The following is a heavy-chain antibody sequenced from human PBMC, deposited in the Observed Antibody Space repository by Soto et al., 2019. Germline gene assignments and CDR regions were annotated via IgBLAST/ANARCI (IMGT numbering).Heavy chain of an antibody. V-gene: IGHV3-11*01. Sequence: QVQLVESGGGLVKPGGSLRLSCAASGFTFSDYYMSWIRQAPGKGLEWISYISSSGSTIYYADSVKGRFAISRDNAKNSLYLQMNSLRAGDTAVYYCARDQYGSGRRYYYGIDVWGQGTTVTVSS. CDR1: GFTFSDYY. J-gene: IGHJ6*02. CDR2: ISSSGSTI. CDR3: ARDQYGSGRRYYYGIDV. D-gene: IGHD3-10*01.